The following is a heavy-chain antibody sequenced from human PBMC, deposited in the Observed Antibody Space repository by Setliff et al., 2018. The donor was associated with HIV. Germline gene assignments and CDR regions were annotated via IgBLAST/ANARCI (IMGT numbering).Heavy chain of an antibody. CDR1: AYSFTSYW. D-gene: IGHD1-26*01. Sequence: PGESLKLSCKGSAYSFTSYWIGWVRQMPGKGLEWMGIIYPGDSDTRYSPSFQGKVTISADKSISTAYLQWSSLKASDTAMYYCARFPPMLSGSYVRGAFDIWGQGTMVTVSS. CDR3: ARFPPMLSGSYVRGAFDI. V-gene: IGHV5-51*01. CDR2: IYPGDSDT. J-gene: IGHJ3*02.